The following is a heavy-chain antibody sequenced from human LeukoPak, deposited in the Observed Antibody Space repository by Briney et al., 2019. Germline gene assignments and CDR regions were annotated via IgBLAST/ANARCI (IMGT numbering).Heavy chain of an antibody. Sequence: ASVKVSCMTSGYTFTDYDVHWVRQAPGQGLEWMGWINPNSATTNYAQRLQGRVTFTRDTSLSVAYMELSSLTSEDAAVYFCARGDFGETNTAFDVWGQGTLVAVSS. CDR2: INPNSATT. CDR3: ARGDFGETNTAFDV. V-gene: IGHV1-8*03. D-gene: IGHD4-17*01. J-gene: IGHJ3*01. CDR1: GYTFTDYD.